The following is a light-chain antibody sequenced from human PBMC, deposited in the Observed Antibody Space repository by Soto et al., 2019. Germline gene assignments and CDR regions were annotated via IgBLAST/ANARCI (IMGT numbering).Light chain of an antibody. V-gene: IGKV3-15*01. CDR3: QQYRSWPRT. CDR1: QNVLSD. J-gene: IGKJ1*01. CDR2: GAT. Sequence: EILLTQSPATLSVSPGETATLSCRASQNVLSDLAWYQQKPGQAPRLLVYGATTRATDAPAKFRGSGSGTEFSLTISSLQSEDVATYYWQQYRSWPRTFGQGSKVEI.